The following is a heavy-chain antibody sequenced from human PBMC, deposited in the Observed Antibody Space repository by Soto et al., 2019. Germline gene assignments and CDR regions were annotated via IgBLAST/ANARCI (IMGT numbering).Heavy chain of an antibody. D-gene: IGHD5-18*01. Sequence: MNWVRXAPGKGLEWVSYISSSSSTIYYADSVKGRFTISRDNAKNSLYLQMNSLRAEDTAVYYCARDSGYSYGPLDYWGQGTLVTVSS. CDR2: ISSSSSTI. CDR3: ARDSGYSYGPLDY. J-gene: IGHJ4*02. V-gene: IGHV3-48*01.